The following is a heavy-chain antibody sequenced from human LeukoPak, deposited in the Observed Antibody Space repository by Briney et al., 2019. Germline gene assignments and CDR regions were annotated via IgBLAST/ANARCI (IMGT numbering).Heavy chain of an antibody. D-gene: IGHD1-1*01. CDR2: INPNNGAT. J-gene: IGHJ6*03. CDR3: ARDMCGSWNQPPWYYMDV. V-gene: IGHV1-2*02. CDR1: GYTFTSYY. Sequence: ASVKVSCKASGYTFTSYYIHWVRQAPGQGLEWMGWINPNNGATNSAQNFQGRVTMTTDTSISTAYMELSRLKSDDTAVYYCARDMCGSWNQPPWYYMDVWGKGTTVIVSS.